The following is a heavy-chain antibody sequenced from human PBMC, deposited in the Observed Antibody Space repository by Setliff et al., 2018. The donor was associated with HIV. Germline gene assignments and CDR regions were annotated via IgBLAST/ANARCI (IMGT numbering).Heavy chain of an antibody. V-gene: IGHV4-39*01. J-gene: IGHJ5*01. CDR1: GISIISDSYF. Sequence: SETLSLTCTVSGISIISDSYFWGWIRQPPGKGLEWIGSMYYGGNTYYNPSLKSRVTIFEDTSKSQFSLNLTSVTAADTAVYYCVRQHGDYAFGSWGQGTLVTVSS. CDR3: VRQHGDYAFGS. D-gene: IGHD4-17*01. CDR2: MYYGGNT.